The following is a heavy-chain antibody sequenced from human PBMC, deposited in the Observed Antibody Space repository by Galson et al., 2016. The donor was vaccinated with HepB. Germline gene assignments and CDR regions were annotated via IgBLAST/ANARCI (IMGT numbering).Heavy chain of an antibody. CDR1: GFTFSSYS. V-gene: IGHV3-21*01. J-gene: IGHJ4*02. Sequence: SLRLSCAASGFTFSSYSMNWVRQAPGKGLEWVSSISSSSSYIYYADSLKGRFTISRDNAKNSLYLQMNSLRAEGTAVYYCARERGSYSSGWDGRQPVEYWGQGTLVTVSS. D-gene: IGHD6-19*01. CDR2: ISSSSSYI. CDR3: ARERGSYSSGWDGRQPVEY.